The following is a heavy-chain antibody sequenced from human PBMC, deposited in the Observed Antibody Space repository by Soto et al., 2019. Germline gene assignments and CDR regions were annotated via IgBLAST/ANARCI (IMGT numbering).Heavy chain of an antibody. D-gene: IGHD6-19*01. J-gene: IGHJ3*02. V-gene: IGHV4-59*11. CDR1: CGYISSLY. Sequence: LEPLCLPWTVSCGYISSLYWSWIRQPPGKGLEWIGYIYYSGSTNYNPSLKSRVTISVDTSKNQFSLKLSSVTAADTAVYYCARTITSIAVAGDDAFDIWGQGTMVTVSS. CDR3: ARTITSIAVAGDDAFDI. CDR2: IYYSGST.